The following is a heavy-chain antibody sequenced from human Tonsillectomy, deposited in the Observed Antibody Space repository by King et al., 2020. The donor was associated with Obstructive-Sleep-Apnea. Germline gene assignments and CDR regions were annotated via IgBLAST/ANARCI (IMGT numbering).Heavy chain of an antibody. CDR1: GFTFSSYA. D-gene: IGHD2-2*01. Sequence: VQLVESGGGLVQPGGSLRLSCAASGFTFSSYAMSWVRQAPGKGLEWVSSISGSGGGTYYADSVKGRFTISRDNSKNTLYLQMNRLRAEDTAVYYCAKDFLEEGIVIVPAAQGYWGQGTLVTVSS. J-gene: IGHJ4*02. V-gene: IGHV3-23*04. CDR3: AKDFLEEGIVIVPAAQGY. CDR2: ISGSGGGT.